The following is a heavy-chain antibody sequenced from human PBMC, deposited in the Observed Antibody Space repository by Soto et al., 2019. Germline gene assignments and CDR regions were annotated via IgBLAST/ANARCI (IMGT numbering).Heavy chain of an antibody. V-gene: IGHV4-31*03. CDR2: IYYSGST. D-gene: IGHD2-15*01. J-gene: IGHJ6*02. CDR1: GGSISSGGYY. Sequence: QVQLQESDPGLVKPSQTLSLTCTVSGGSISSGGYYWSWIRQHPGKGLEWIGYIYYSGSTYYNPSLRSRVTISVDPSKNQFSLKLSSVTAADTAVYYCARERYCSGGSCYGMDVWGQGTTVTVSS. CDR3: ARERYCSGGSCYGMDV.